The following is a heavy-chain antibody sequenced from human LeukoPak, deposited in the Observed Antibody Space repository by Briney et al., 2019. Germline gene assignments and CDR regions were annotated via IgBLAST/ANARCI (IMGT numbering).Heavy chain of an antibody. J-gene: IGHJ4*02. Sequence: ASVKVSCKASGYTFTSYAMHWVRQAPGQRLEWMGWINAGYGNTKYSQKFQGRVTITRDTSASTAYMELSSLRSEDTAVYYCARDPGRFFPSSTIDYWGQGTLVTVSS. CDR2: INAGYGNT. CDR1: GYTFTSYA. CDR3: ARDPGRFFPSSTIDY. V-gene: IGHV1-3*01. D-gene: IGHD6-13*01.